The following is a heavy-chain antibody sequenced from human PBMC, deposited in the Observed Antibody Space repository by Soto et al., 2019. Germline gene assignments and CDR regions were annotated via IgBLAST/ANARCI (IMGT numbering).Heavy chain of an antibody. V-gene: IGHV1-2*02. CDR1: XXTFXXXX. D-gene: IGHD6-19*01. Sequence: QVXLVQSXAEVKKPGASVKVSCKASXXTFXXXXXXXXRQXXGQXLEWMGWINPNSGGTNYAQKFQGRVTMTRDTSISTAYMELSRLRSDDTAVYYXXGWXXAXXXXXYXMDVWGQGTTVTVSS. CDR2: INPNSGGT. CDR3: XGWXXAXXXXXYXMDV. J-gene: IGHJ6*02.